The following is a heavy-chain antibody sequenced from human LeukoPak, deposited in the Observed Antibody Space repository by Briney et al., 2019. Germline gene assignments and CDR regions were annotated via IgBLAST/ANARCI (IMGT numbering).Heavy chain of an antibody. V-gene: IGHV4-34*01. CDR2: INHSGSP. CDR3: GSRRTAMFGVIKGPIDY. Sequence: SGTLSLTCTVYGGSFSDYYWTWIRQPPGKGLERIGEINHSGSPNNNPSLKSRVSISFDTSKNQFSLKLTSVTAADTVVYYCGSRRTAMFGVIKGPIDYWGQGTLVTVSS. J-gene: IGHJ4*02. D-gene: IGHD3-3*01. CDR1: GGSFSDYY.